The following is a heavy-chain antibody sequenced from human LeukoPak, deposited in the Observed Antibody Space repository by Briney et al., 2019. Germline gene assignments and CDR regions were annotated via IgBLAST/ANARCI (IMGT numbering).Heavy chain of an antibody. CDR2: LSWDGSST. CDR3: AAGALYYYENSGYHY. V-gene: IGHV3-43*01. CDR1: GFTFSSYA. J-gene: IGHJ4*02. D-gene: IGHD3-22*01. Sequence: GGSLRLSCAASGFTFSSYAMSWVRQAPGKGLEWVSLLSWDGSSTYYADSVKGRFTISRDNSKNSLYLQMNSLRSEDTAFYYCAAGALYYYENSGYHYWGQGTLVTVSS.